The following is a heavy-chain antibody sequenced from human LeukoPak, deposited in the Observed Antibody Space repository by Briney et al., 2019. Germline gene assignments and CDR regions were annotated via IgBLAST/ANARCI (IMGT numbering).Heavy chain of an antibody. CDR1: GFTVSSNY. CDR3: ARDLYGVSHDY. CDR2: IYSSGST. J-gene: IGHJ4*02. V-gene: IGHV3-53*01. D-gene: IGHD4-17*01. Sequence: GGPLRLSCAASGFTVSSNYMNWVRQAPGKGLEWVSVIYSSGSTYYADSVKGRFTISRDNSKNTLYLQMNSLRAEDMAVYYCARDLYGVSHDYWGQGTLVTVSS.